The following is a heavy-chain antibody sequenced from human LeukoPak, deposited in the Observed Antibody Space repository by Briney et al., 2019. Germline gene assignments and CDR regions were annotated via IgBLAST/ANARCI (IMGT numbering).Heavy chain of an antibody. J-gene: IGHJ4*02. CDR3: AKRGFVIRVILVGFHKEAYYFDS. V-gene: IGHV3-23*01. CDR2: LSGSGGGT. D-gene: IGHD2-21*01. CDR1: GITLSNYG. Sequence: PGGSLRLSCAVSGITLSNYGMSWLRQAPGKGLEWVAGLSGSGGGTNCADSVKGRFTISRDNAKNTLYLQMNRLRAEDTAVYFCAKRGFVIRVILVGFHKEAYYFDSWGQGALVTVSS.